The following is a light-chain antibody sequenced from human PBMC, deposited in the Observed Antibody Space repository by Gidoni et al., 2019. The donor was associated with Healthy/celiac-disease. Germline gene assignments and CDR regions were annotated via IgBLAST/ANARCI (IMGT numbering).Light chain of an antibody. CDR1: QSISSY. CDR2: AAS. Sequence: DIQMTQSPSSLSASVGDRVTITCRASQSISSYLNWYQQKPGKAPKLPIYAASSLQSGVPSRFSGSGSGTYFTLTISSLQPEDFATYYCQQSYSTPWTFGQGTKVEIK. J-gene: IGKJ1*01. CDR3: QQSYSTPWT. V-gene: IGKV1-39*01.